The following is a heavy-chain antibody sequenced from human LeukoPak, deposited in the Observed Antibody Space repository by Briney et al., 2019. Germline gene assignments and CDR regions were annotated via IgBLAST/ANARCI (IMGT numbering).Heavy chain of an antibody. V-gene: IGHV1-18*01. CDR2: ISAYNGNT. CDR3: ARDKGRSGSSDLDY. Sequence: ASVKVSCKASGYTFTSYGISWVRQAPGQGLERMGWISAYNGNTNYAQKLQGRVTMTTDTSTSTAYMELRSLRSDDTAVYYCARDKGRSGSSDLDYWGQGALVTVSS. D-gene: IGHD1-26*01. J-gene: IGHJ4*02. CDR1: GYTFTSYG.